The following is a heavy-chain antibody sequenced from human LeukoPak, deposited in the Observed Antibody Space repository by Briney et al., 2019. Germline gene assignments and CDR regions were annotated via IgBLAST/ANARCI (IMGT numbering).Heavy chain of an antibody. V-gene: IGHV4-61*08. CDR2: IYYSGST. J-gene: IGHJ3*02. D-gene: IGHD6-13*01. CDR3: ARGKQQLSLDAFDI. Sequence: SETLSLTCTVSGGSISSGGYYWSWIRQPPGKGLEWIGYIYYSGSTKYNPSLKSRVTISVDTSKNQFSLKLSSVTAADTAVYYCARGKQQLSLDAFDIWGQGTMVTVSS. CDR1: GGSISSGGYY.